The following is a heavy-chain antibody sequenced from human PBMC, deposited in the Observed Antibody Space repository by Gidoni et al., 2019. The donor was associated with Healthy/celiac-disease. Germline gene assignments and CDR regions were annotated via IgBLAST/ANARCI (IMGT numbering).Heavy chain of an antibody. CDR3: AMAIIVATNYPIYYFDY. CDR1: GGSFSGYY. D-gene: IGHD5-12*01. J-gene: IGHJ4*02. Sequence: QVQLQQWGAGLLKPSETLSLTCAVYGGSFSGYYWSWIRQPPGKGLEWIGEINHSGSTNYNPSLKSRVTISVDTSKNQFSLKLSSVTAADTAVYYCAMAIIVATNYPIYYFDYWGQGTLVTVSS. V-gene: IGHV4-34*01. CDR2: INHSGST.